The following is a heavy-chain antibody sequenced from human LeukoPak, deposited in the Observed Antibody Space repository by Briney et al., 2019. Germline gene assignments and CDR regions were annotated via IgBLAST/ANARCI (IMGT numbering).Heavy chain of an antibody. V-gene: IGHV3-43*01. D-gene: IGHD3-22*01. CDR2: ISWDGGST. CDR1: GFTFDDYT. CDR3: AKDMDYDSTGGWYFDL. J-gene: IGHJ2*01. Sequence: GGSLRLSCAASGFTFDDYTMHWVRQAPGKGLEWVSLISWDGGSTYYADSVKGRFTISRDNAKNSLYLQMNSLRAEDTALYYCAKDMDYDSTGGWYFDLWGRGTLVTVSS.